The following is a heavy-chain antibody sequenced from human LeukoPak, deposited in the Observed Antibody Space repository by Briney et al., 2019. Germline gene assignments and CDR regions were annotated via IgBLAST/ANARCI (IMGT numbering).Heavy chain of an antibody. J-gene: IGHJ6*02. D-gene: IGHD3-9*01. V-gene: IGHV3-23*01. CDR3: AKGGGLYDILTSYYYYGMDV. Sequence: PGGSLRLSCAASGFTFSSYAMTWARQAPGKGLEWVSGISGSGGDTYNADSVKGRFTISSDNSKNTLYLQMNSLRAEDTAVYYCAKGGGLYDILTSYYYYGMDVWGQGTTVTVSS. CDR1: GFTFSSYA. CDR2: ISGSGGDT.